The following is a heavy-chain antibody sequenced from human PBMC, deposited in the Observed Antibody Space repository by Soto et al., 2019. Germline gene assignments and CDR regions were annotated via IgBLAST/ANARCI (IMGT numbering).Heavy chain of an antibody. CDR1: GFTFSTSG. CDR3: AKGQIVATGRGHYGLDV. V-gene: IGHV3-30*18. Sequence: PGGSLRLSCAASGFTFSTSGMHWVRQAPGKGLEWVTVTSYDGGDKYYAESVKGRFSISRDNSKNTLYLQMNSLRTEDTATYYCAKGQIVATGRGHYGLDVWGQGTTVTVSS. D-gene: IGHD5-12*01. CDR2: TSYDGGDK. J-gene: IGHJ6*02.